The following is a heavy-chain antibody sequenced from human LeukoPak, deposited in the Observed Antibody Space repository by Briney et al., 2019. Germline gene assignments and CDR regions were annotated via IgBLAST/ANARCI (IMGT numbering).Heavy chain of an antibody. CDR1: ADSIKSNSFY. CDR3: AGEGRDYFDY. J-gene: IGHJ4*02. CDR2: LSYSGSS. Sequence: SETLSLTCTVSADSIKSNSFYWGWARQPPGKGLEWIGIGSLSYSGSSYYSPSLKSRITISVDMAKSQSSLKLSSVTAADTAVYYCAGEGRDYFDYWGQGTLVTVSS. V-gene: IGHV4-39*01.